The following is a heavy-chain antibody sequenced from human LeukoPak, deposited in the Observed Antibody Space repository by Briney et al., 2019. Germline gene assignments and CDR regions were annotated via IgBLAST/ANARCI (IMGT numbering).Heavy chain of an antibody. D-gene: IGHD3-3*01. CDR1: GDSLCGLY. CDR2: ISHSGSA. CDR3: ARSRSHDLSSVYSGGYYYMDV. Sequence: SDTLSPTCTVPGDSLCGLYWSSIPQTPGKGLPWIGYISHSGSATHNPSLKSRVAIFVQTPKNQMSLTLSSVTDADTAVYYCARSRSHDLSSVYSGGYYYMDVWGKGTPVTVSS. V-gene: IGHV4-59*07. J-gene: IGHJ6*03.